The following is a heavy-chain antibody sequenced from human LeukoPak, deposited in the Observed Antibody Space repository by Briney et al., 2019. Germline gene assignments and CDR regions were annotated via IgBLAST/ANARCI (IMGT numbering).Heavy chain of an antibody. CDR3: TRDGGQHLGVLNY. V-gene: IGHV1-2*02. CDR1: GYIFTGYY. J-gene: IGHJ4*02. D-gene: IGHD2-2*01. CDR2: INPNGGGT. Sequence: ASVKVSCKASGYIFTGYYMHWVRQAPGQGLEGMGWINPNGGGTNYLQKFQGRVTMTRDTSISTAYMEVTRLRSDDTAVYYCTRDGGQHLGVLNYWGQGTQVIVSS.